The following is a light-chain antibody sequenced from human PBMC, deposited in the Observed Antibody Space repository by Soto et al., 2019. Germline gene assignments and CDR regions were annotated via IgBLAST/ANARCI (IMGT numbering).Light chain of an antibody. J-gene: IGKJ5*01. Sequence: IVMTQSPATLSVSPGERATLSCRASQSVSSNLAWYQQKPGQAPRLLMYGVSTRVTGIPARFSGSGSGTEFTLTISSLQSEDFAVYYCQQYGSPPITFGQGTRLEIK. CDR1: QSVSSN. V-gene: IGKV3-15*01. CDR3: QQYGSPPIT. CDR2: GVS.